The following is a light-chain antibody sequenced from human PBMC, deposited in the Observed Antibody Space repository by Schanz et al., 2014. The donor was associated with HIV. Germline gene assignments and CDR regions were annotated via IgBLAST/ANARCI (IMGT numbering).Light chain of an antibody. CDR2: DVR. CDR1: SSDIGGYNY. CDR3: KSYRNNNYGTLVV. Sequence: QSALTQPASVSGSPGQSITISCTGTSSDIGGYNYVSWYQQPPGKAPKLLIYDVRNRPSGVSIRFSGSKSGNTATLTISGLQAEDEADYYCKSYRNNNYGTLVVFGGGTKVTVL. J-gene: IGLJ2*01. V-gene: IGLV2-14*03.